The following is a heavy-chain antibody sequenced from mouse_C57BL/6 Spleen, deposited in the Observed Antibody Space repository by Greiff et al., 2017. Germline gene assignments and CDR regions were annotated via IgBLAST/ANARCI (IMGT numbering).Heavy chain of an antibody. V-gene: IGHV1-82*01. CDR3: ARRWDVGAY. Sequence: QVQLKESGPELVKPGASVKISCKASGYAFSSSWMNWVKQRPGRGLEWVGRIYPGDGDYNYNGKFKGKATLTADKSSSTAYMQLSSLTSEDSAVYFCARRWDVGAYWGQGTLVTVSA. CDR1: GYAFSSSW. D-gene: IGHD4-1*01. CDR2: IYPGDGDY. J-gene: IGHJ3*01.